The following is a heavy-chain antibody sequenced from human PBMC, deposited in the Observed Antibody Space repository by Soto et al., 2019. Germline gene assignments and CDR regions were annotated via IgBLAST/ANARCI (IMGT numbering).Heavy chain of an antibody. D-gene: IGHD3-10*01. CDR1: GYTFTSYG. CDR3: ARGGITMVRGVIISGSTSFDP. CDR2: ISAYNGTT. V-gene: IGHV1-18*01. J-gene: IGHJ5*02. Sequence: QVQLVQSGAEVKKPGASVKVSCKASGYTFTSYGISWVRQAPGQGLEWMGWISAYNGTTNYAQKLQGRVTMTTDTSTSTAYMELRSLRSDDTAVYYCARGGITMVRGVIISGSTSFDPWGQGTLVTDSS.